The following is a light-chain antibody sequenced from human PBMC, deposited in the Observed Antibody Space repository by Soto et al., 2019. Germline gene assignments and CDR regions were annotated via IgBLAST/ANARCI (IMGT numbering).Light chain of an antibody. CDR1: QGVSSSY. J-gene: IGKJ5*01. Sequence: QYPNTLSLSPGERATLSFKAIQGVSSSYLAWYQQKPGQAPRLLIYGASSRATGIPARFSGSGSGTDFTLTISSLEPEDFAVYYCQQHGSSPPITFGQGTRLEI. CDR3: QQHGSSPPIT. V-gene: IGKV3-20*01. CDR2: GAS.